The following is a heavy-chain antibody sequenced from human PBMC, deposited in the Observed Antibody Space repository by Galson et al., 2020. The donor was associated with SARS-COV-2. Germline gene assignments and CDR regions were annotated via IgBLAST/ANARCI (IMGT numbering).Heavy chain of an antibody. J-gene: IGHJ4*02. CDR3: ARLNWEFPCYFDY. CDR1: GFTFRSNW. Sequence: GGPLRPSCQASGFTFRSNWINWARKAPGKGREWVPNIKNDGRDKYNVTPLKGRFTIPRDNAKNPLYLQMNSLRAEDTAVYYCARLNWEFPCYFDYWGQGTLVTVSS. CDR2: IKNDGRDK. V-gene: IGHV3-7*01. D-gene: IGHD3-16*01.